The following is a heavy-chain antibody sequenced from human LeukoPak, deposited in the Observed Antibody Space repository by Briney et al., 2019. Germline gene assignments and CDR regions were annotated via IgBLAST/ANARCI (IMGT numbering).Heavy chain of an antibody. J-gene: IGHJ3*02. V-gene: IGHV4-39*01. CDR2: INHSGST. Sequence: SETLSLTCTVSGGSISSGDYYWSWVRQPPGKGLEWIGEINHSGSTNYNPSLKSRVTISVDTSKNQFSLKLSSVTAADTVVYYCARHWGYAFDIWGQGTTVTVSS. CDR1: GGSISSGDYY. CDR3: ARHWGYAFDI. D-gene: IGHD3-16*01.